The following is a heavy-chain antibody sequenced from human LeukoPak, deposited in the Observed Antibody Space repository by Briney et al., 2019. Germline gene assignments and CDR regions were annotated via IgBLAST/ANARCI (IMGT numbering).Heavy chain of an antibody. Sequence: PGGSLRLSCAASGFTFSDYYMSWIRQAPGKGLEWVSYISSSGSTIYYADSVKGRFPISRDNAKNSLYLQTNNLRAEDTAVYYCARSLGAGDFWSGYYLYYYYGMDVWGQGTTVTVSS. D-gene: IGHD3-3*01. J-gene: IGHJ6*02. CDR3: ARSLGAGDFWSGYYLYYYYGMDV. V-gene: IGHV3-11*01. CDR2: ISSSGSTI. CDR1: GFTFSDYY.